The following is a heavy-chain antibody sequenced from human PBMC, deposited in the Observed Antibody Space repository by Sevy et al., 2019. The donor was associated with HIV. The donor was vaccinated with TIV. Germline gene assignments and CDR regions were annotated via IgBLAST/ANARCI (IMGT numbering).Heavy chain of an antibody. J-gene: IGHJ6*02. Sequence: GGSLRLSCTASGFTFSSFGIHWVRQAPGKGLEWVALMWYDGNNKYYADSVKGRFTISRDNSKNTLYLQMNSLRAEDTAVYYCARDGSSGGLFLKDYYYFGMDVWGQGTTVTVSS. D-gene: IGHD3-16*01. CDR2: MWYDGNNK. V-gene: IGHV3-30*02. CDR3: ARDGSSGGLFLKDYYYFGMDV. CDR1: GFTFSSFG.